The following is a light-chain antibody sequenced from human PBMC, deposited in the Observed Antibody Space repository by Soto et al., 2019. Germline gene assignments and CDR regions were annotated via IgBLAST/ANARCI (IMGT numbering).Light chain of an antibody. CDR1: QSVRSSY. CDR3: QQYGSSSWT. CDR2: GAS. V-gene: IGKV3-20*01. Sequence: EIVLTQSPGTLSLPPGERATLSCRASQSVRSSYLAWYQQKFGQAPRLLIYGASSRATGIPDRFSGSGSGTDFTLTISRLEPEDFAGYYCQQYGSSSWTFGQGTKVEIK. J-gene: IGKJ1*01.